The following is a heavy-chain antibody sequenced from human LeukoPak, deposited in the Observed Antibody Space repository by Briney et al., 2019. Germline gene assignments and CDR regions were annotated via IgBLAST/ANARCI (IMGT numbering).Heavy chain of an antibody. Sequence: ASVKVSCKASGYTFTSYGISWVRQAPGQGLEWMGWISAYNGNTNYAQKLQGRVTMTTDTSTSTAYMELSSLRSEDTAVYYCASMEPYYGDYETYWYFDLWGRGTLVTVSS. CDR2: ISAYNGNT. CDR1: GYTFTSYG. CDR3: ASMEPYYGDYETYWYFDL. D-gene: IGHD4-17*01. V-gene: IGHV1-18*01. J-gene: IGHJ2*01.